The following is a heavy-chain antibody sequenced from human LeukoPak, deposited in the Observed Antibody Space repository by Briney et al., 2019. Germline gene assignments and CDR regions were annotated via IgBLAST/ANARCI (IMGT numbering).Heavy chain of an antibody. CDR3: LSRGVGSGPYYYYYGMDV. CDR1: GVTFSLSD. CDR2: ISGGGGST. Sequence: PGGSLRLSCVTSGVTFSLSDISWVRQTPGKGLEWVASISGGGGSTYYADSVKGRFTISRDNSKNTLYLQMNSLRAEDTAVYYCLSRGVGSGPYYYYYGMDVWGQGTTVTVSS. V-gene: IGHV3-23*01. J-gene: IGHJ6*02. D-gene: IGHD2-15*01.